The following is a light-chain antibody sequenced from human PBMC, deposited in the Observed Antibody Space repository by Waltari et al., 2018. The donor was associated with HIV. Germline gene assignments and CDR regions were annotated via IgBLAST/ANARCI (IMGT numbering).Light chain of an antibody. CDR2: EFS. Sequence: QSALTQPASVSASPGQSITISCTGTSSDVGAYDYVSWYQYHPGKAPKLMISEFSSRPSWVSNRFSGSNSGNTASLTISGLQAEDEADYYCCSYTSSGTLVFGGGTKLTVL. CDR3: CSYTSSGTLV. V-gene: IGLV2-14*01. CDR1: SSDVGAYDY. J-gene: IGLJ2*01.